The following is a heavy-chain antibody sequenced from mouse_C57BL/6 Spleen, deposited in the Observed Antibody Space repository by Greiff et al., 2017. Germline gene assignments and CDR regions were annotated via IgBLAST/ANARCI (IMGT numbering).Heavy chain of an antibody. CDR2: INPSSGYT. J-gene: IGHJ1*03. CDR1: GYTFTSYT. V-gene: IGHV1-4*01. CDR3: ARRGDYGSSYWYFDV. D-gene: IGHD1-1*01. Sequence: VQLQQSGAELARPGASVKMSCKASGYTFTSYTMHWVKQRPGQGLEWIGYINPSSGYTKYNQKFKDKATLTADKSFSTAYMQLRSLTSEDAAVYYCARRGDYGSSYWYFDVWGTGTTVTVSS.